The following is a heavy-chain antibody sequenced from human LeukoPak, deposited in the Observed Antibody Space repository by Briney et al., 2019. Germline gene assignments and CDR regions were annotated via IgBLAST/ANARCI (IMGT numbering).Heavy chain of an antibody. CDR3: ARGHYFDY. CDR2: IYTSGST. Sequence: SETLSLTCTVSGGSISSGSYYWSWIRQPAGKGLEWIGRIYTSGSTNYNPSLKSRVTISVDTSKNQFSLKLSSVTAADTAVYYCARGHYFDYWGQGTLVTVSS. J-gene: IGHJ4*02. V-gene: IGHV4-61*02. CDR1: GGSISSGSYY.